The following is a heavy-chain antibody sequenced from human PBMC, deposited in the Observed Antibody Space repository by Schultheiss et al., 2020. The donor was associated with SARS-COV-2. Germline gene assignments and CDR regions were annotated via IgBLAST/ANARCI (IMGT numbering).Heavy chain of an antibody. CDR3: ARDKMYGDYYYGMDV. CDR2: IYTSGST. D-gene: IGHD2-8*01. Sequence: SETLSLTCTVSGGSISSYYWSWIRQPAGKGLEWIVRIYTSGSTNYNPSLKSRVTMSVDTSKNQFSLKLSSVTAADTAVYYCARDKMYGDYYYGMDVWGQGTTVTVSS. CDR1: GGSISSYY. V-gene: IGHV4-4*07. J-gene: IGHJ6*02.